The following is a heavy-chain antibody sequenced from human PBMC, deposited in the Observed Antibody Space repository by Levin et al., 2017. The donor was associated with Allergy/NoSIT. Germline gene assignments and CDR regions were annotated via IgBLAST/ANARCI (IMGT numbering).Heavy chain of an antibody. CDR3: ARGGADYGDEEAFDI. Sequence: GGSLRLSCAASGFTFSSYGMHWVRQAPGKGLEWVAVIWYDGSNKYYADSVKGRFTISRDNSKNTLYLQMNSLRAEDTAVYYCARGGADYGDEEAFDIWGQGTMVTVSS. CDR1: GFTFSSYG. CDR2: IWYDGSNK. V-gene: IGHV3-33*01. D-gene: IGHD4-17*01. J-gene: IGHJ3*02.